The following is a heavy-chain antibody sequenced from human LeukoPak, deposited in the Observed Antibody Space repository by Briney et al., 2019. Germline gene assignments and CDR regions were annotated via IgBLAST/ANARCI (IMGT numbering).Heavy chain of an antibody. J-gene: IGHJ4*02. Sequence: ASVRVSFTTSGYTFADFYINWVRQAPGQGPEWMGMINPYGGSTTYAQRFHDRVTVTVDKSTTTVYMELTSLRADDTAVYYCARDRRGVMTAPLDYWGQGTLVIVSS. D-gene: IGHD2-21*02. CDR1: GYTFADFY. CDR3: ARDRRGVMTAPLDY. CDR2: INPYGGST. V-gene: IGHV1-46*01.